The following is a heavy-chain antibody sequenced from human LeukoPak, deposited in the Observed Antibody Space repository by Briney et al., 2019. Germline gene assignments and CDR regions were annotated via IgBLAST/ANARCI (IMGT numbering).Heavy chain of an antibody. CDR3: AKTTTPSHTIVVFIMDY. CDR2: MKHDGREE. J-gene: IGHJ4*02. Sequence: GGSLRLSCAASGFTFGDYWMSWVRQAPGKGLEWVANMKHDGREEYYVDSVKGRFTISRDNSKNTLYLQMNSLRAEDTAVYYCAKTTTPSHTIVVFIMDYWGQGTLVTVSS. CDR1: GFTFGDYW. D-gene: IGHD3-22*01. V-gene: IGHV3-7*03.